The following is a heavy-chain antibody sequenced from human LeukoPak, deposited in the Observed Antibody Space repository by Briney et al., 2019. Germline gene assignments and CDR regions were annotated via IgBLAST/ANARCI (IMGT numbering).Heavy chain of an antibody. CDR1: GGSINSSNW. CDR2: IYHSGST. J-gene: IGHJ3*02. Sequence: SETLSLTCAVSGGSINSSNWWSWVRQPPGKGLEWIGEIYHSGSTNYNPSLKSRVTISVDKSKNQFSLKLSSVTAADTAVYYCARVRVGQWLVRVAFDIWGQGTMVTVSS. CDR3: ARVRVGQWLVRVAFDI. D-gene: IGHD6-19*01. V-gene: IGHV4-4*02.